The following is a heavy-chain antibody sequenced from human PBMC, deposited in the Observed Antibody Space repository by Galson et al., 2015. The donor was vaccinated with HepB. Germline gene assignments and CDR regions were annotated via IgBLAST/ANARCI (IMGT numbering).Heavy chain of an antibody. Sequence: SLRLSCAASGFTFSDRYMEWVRQAPGKGLEWIGRSRNKPNTDTTDYAASVNGRFTISRDESKNSLYLQMDSLKTEDTAMYYCASEFQAGQRDWGQGTLVTVSS. CDR1: GFTFSDRY. V-gene: IGHV3-72*01. D-gene: IGHD6-19*01. CDR3: ASEFQAGQRD. J-gene: IGHJ4*02. CDR2: SRNKPNTDTT.